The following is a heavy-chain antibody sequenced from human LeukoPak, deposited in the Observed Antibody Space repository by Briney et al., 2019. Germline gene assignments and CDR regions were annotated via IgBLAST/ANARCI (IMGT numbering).Heavy chain of an antibody. J-gene: IGHJ4*02. Sequence: SETLSLTCTVSGGSISSSSYYWGWIRQPPGKGLEWIGSIYYSGSTYYNPSLKSRVTISVDTSKNQFSLKLSSVTAADTAVYYCARGGGWELLRGFGFFYWGQGTLVTVSS. CDR1: GGSISSSSYY. CDR3: ARGGGWELLRGFGFFY. V-gene: IGHV4-39*07. CDR2: IYYSGST. D-gene: IGHD1-26*01.